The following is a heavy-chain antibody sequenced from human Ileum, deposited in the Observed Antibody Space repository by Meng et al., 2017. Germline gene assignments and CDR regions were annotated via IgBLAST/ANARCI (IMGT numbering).Heavy chain of an antibody. CDR3: ARDKPHNWFDP. J-gene: IGHJ5*02. CDR1: GFTFSSYW. Sequence: GESLKIPCAASGFTFSSYWMHWVRQAPGKGLVWVARIDNDGSDTRYADSVKGRFSISRDNAQNMVYLQMNSLRGEDTAVYYCARDKPHNWFDPWGQGTLVTVSS. CDR2: IDNDGSDT. V-gene: IGHV3-74*01.